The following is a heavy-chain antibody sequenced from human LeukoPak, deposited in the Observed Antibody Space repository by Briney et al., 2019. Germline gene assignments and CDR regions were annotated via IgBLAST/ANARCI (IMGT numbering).Heavy chain of an antibody. CDR2: IYYSGST. CDR1: GGSISSYY. J-gene: IGHJ4*02. Sequence: SETLSLTCTVSGGSISSYYWSWIRQPPGKGLEWIGYIYYSGSTNYNPSLKSRVTISVDTSKNQFSLKLRSVTAADTAVYYCAGGSSCYYYSVDYWGQGTLVTVSS. V-gene: IGHV4-59*01. CDR3: AGGSSCYYYSVDY. D-gene: IGHD3-22*01.